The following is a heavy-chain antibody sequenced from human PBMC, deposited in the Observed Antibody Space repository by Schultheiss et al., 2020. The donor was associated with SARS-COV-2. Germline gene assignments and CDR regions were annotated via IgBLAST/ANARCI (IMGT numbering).Heavy chain of an antibody. CDR3: ARDGSPDAFDI. Sequence: GGSLRLSCAASGFTFSSYSMNWVRQAPGKGLEWVSVIYSGGSTYYADSVKGRFTISRDNSKNTLYLQMGSLRAEDMAVYYCARDGSPDAFDIWGQGTMVTVSS. CDR1: GFTFSSYS. CDR2: IYSGGST. J-gene: IGHJ3*02. V-gene: IGHV3-66*01.